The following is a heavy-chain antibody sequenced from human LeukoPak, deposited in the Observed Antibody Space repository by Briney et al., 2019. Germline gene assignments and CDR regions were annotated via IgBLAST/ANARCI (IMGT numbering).Heavy chain of an antibody. CDR1: VYSFTDYN. CDR2: ISPNSGGT. Sequence: GASVRVSSKASVYSFTDYNTHSVRQAPGQRPEWIGWISPNSGGTNYAQKFQGRVTMTRGTSSHTAHMELSGLRSDETAVYYCARVATGTKWAFDYWGQGTLVTVSS. V-gene: IGHV1-2*02. J-gene: IGHJ4*02. D-gene: IGHD1-7*01. CDR3: ARVATGTKWAFDY.